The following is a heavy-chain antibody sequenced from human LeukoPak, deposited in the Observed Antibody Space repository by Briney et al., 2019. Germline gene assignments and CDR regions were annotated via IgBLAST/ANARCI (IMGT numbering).Heavy chain of an antibody. CDR1: ADSVSSSSYY. CDR3: ARRSAVGLGWFDP. J-gene: IGHJ5*02. CDR2: IYYSGST. Sequence: SETLSLTCSVSADSVSSSSYYWGWIRQPPGKGLEWIGSIYYSGSTYYNPSLKSRVTISVDTSKNQFSLKLSSVTAADTAVYYCARRSAVGLGWFDPWGQGTLVTVSS. V-gene: IGHV4-39*01. D-gene: IGHD6-19*01.